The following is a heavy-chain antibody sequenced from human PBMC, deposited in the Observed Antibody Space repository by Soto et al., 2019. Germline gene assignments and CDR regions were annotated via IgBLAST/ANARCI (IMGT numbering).Heavy chain of an antibody. CDR3: ARDRGDYSSSTTDAFDI. CDR2: IKQDGSEK. CDR1: GLPFSSYW. D-gene: IGHD6-13*01. Sequence: GGPLILACAAAGLPFSSYWLMSVRQARRKGREWVANIKQDGSEKYYVDSVKGRFTISRDNAKNSLYLQMNSLRAEDTAVYYCARDRGDYSSSTTDAFDIWGQGTMVTVSS. V-gene: IGHV3-7*01. J-gene: IGHJ3*02.